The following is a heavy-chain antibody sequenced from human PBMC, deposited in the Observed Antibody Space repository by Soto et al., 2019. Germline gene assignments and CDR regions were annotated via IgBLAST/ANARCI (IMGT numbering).Heavy chain of an antibody. J-gene: IGHJ3*02. CDR2: ISSSSSYT. D-gene: IGHD2-2*01. Sequence: GGSLRLSCAASGFTFSDYYMSWIRQAPGKGLEWVSYISSSSSYTNYADSVKGRFTISRDNAKNSLYLQMNSLRAEDTAAYYCAREGTSSGAFDIWGQGTMVTVSS. V-gene: IGHV3-11*06. CDR3: AREGTSSGAFDI. CDR1: GFTFSDYY.